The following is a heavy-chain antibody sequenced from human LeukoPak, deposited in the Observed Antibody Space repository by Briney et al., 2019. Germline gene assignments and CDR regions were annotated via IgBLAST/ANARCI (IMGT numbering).Heavy chain of an antibody. Sequence: PGGSLRLSCAASGFTFSTFAMIWVRQPPGKGLEWVSSIFPSGGEIHYADSVRGRFTISRDSSKNTLYLQMNSLRAEDAAVYYCAKAPVTSCRGAYCYPFDYWGQGTLVTVSS. D-gene: IGHD2-21*01. CDR3: AKAPVTSCRGAYCYPFDY. J-gene: IGHJ4*02. V-gene: IGHV3-23*01. CDR2: IFPSGGEI. CDR1: GFTFSTFA.